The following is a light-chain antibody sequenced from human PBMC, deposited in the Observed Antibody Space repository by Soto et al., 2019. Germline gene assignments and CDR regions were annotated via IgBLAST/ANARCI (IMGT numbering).Light chain of an antibody. Sequence: QSVLTQPASVSAPPVQSITISCTGTSSDVGSYNSVSWYQHHPGKAPRLIIYASSNRPPGVSHRFSSSRSGNTAPLTISGLQAEDEADYDCSSFTSGTTLYVFGTSPKVTVL. CDR2: ASS. CDR3: SSFTSGTTLYV. J-gene: IGLJ1*01. CDR1: SSDVGSYNS. V-gene: IGLV2-14*01.